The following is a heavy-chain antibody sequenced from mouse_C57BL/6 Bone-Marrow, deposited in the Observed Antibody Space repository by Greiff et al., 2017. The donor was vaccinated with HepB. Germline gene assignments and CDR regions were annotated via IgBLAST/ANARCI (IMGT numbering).Heavy chain of an antibody. CDR3: AKNGGYYFWYFDV. CDR2: IWSGGST. Sequence: VQLQESGPGLVQPSQSLSITCTVSGFSLTSYGVHWVRQPPGKGLEWLGVIWSGGSTDYNAAFISRLSISKDNAKSQVFFKMNSLQADDTAIYYCAKNGGYYFWYFDVWGTGTTVTVSS. CDR1: GFSLTSYG. V-gene: IGHV2-4*01. J-gene: IGHJ1*03. D-gene: IGHD2-3*01.